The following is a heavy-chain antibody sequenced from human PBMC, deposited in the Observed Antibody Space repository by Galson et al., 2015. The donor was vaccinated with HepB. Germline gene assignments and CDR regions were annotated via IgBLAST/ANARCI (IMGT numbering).Heavy chain of an antibody. Sequence: CAISGDSVSSNSAAWNWIRQSPSRGLEWLGRTCYRSKWYNDYAVSVKSRITINPDTSKNQFSLQLNSVTPEDTAVYYCARAPLSGGGYSSGWHAFDIWGQGTMVTVSS. D-gene: IGHD6-19*01. CDR3: ARAPLSGGGYSSGWHAFDI. CDR1: GDSVSSNSAA. V-gene: IGHV6-1*01. J-gene: IGHJ3*02. CDR2: TCYRSKWYN.